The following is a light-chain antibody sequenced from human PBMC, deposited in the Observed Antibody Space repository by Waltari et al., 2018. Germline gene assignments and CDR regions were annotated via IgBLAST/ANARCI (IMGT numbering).Light chain of an antibody. CDR1: QSVSSY. CDR2: DAS. Sequence: EIVLTQSPATLSLSPGERATLSCRASQSVSSYLAWYQPKPGQAPRPLIYDASDRATGIPARFSGSGAGTEFTLTISSLEPEDFAVYYCQQRSTWPLTFGGGTKVEIK. CDR3: QQRSTWPLT. J-gene: IGKJ4*01. V-gene: IGKV3-11*01.